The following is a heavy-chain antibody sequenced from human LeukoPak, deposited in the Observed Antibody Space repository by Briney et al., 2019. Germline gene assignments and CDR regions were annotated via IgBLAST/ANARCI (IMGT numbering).Heavy chain of an antibody. D-gene: IGHD3-3*01. V-gene: IGHV1-8*01. Sequence: EWMGHMKPNRGNTCYAQTLKGRDTMTPDTSISTAYIELSSLRSEDTAVYFCARAYDFWSGYSGTDYGMDVWGQGTTVTVSS. CDR3: ARAYDFWSGYSGTDYGMDV. CDR2: MKPNRGNT. J-gene: IGHJ6*02.